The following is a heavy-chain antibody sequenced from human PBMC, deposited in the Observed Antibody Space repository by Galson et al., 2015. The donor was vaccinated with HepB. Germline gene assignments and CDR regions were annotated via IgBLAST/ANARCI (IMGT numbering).Heavy chain of an antibody. J-gene: IGHJ4*02. CDR3: AGGVVVAATPSTD. D-gene: IGHD2-15*01. Sequence: LRRACAASGFTFSSYAMHWVRQAPVKGLGWGAVISYDGSNKYYADSVKGRFTNTRDNSKNTLYLQMNSLRAEDTAVYYCAGGVVVAATPSTDWGQGTLVTVSS. CDR1: GFTFSSYA. V-gene: IGHV3-30-3*01. CDR2: ISYDGSNK.